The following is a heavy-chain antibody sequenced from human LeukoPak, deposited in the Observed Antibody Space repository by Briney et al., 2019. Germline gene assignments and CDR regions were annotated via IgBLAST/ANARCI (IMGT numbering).Heavy chain of an antibody. J-gene: IGHJ5*02. CDR1: GFIFSDYW. CDR2: INSDGTST. Sequence: GGSLRLSCAASGFIFSDYWMHWVRQAPGEELVWVSRINSDGTSTTYADSVKGRFTISRDNAKNTLYLQMNSLRAEDTAVYYCARDRGWWFDPWGQGTLVTVSS. D-gene: IGHD5-12*01. CDR3: ARDRGWWFDP. V-gene: IGHV3-74*01.